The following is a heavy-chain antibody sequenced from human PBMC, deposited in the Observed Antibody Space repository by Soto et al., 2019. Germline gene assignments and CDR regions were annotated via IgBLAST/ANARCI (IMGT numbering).Heavy chain of an antibody. CDR3: AKVGGPTLANDFRS. CDR1: GFTFTSYA. J-gene: IGHJ4*02. CDR2: IRSGGGDT. Sequence: ELQLLESGGDLVQPGGSLRLSCAASGFTFTSYAMNWVRQAPGKGLEWVSAIRSGGGDTYYADAVKGRFTISRDTSKNTLYLQMNSLRVEDTAVYYCAKVGGPTLANDFRSWGQGTLVTVSS. V-gene: IGHV3-23*01. D-gene: IGHD1-26*01.